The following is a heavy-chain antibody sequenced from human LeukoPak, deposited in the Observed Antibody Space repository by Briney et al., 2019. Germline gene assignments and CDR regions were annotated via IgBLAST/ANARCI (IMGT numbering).Heavy chain of an antibody. CDR3: ARIVGITDPFDY. Sequence: ASVKVSCKASGYTFTSYHMHWVRQAPGQGLEWMGMINPSGDNTNYAQKFQGRVTMTRDTSTITVYMDLSSLGSEDTAVYYCARIVGITDPFDYWGQGTLVTVSS. J-gene: IGHJ4*02. D-gene: IGHD1-26*01. CDR2: INPSGDNT. CDR1: GYTFTSYH. V-gene: IGHV1-46*01.